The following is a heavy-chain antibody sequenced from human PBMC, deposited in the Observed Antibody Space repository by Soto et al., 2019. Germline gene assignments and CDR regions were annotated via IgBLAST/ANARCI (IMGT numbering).Heavy chain of an antibody. CDR2: IYYSGSA. Sequence: SETLSLTCSGSGASISRYYLSWIRQPPGKGLEWIGYIYYSGSAHYNPSLMSRVTISVDTSKNQFSLKLSSVAAADTAVYYCAKDEEALFDYWGQGTLVIVSS. J-gene: IGHJ4*02. V-gene: IGHV4-59*12. CDR3: AKDEEALFDY. CDR1: GASISRYY.